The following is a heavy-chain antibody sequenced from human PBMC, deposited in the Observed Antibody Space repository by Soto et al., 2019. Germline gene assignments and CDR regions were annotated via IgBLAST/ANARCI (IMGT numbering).Heavy chain of an antibody. CDR1: GFTFSGYA. Sequence: LRLSCAASGFTFSGYAMQWVRQAPGMGLEWEAVVSYDGSSQYYADSVKGRFTISRDNSKKTLYLQMDSLRAEDTAVYYCARDGGDFWGGSDYYYHFDYWGQGTLVTVSS. J-gene: IGHJ4*02. CDR3: ARDGGDFWGGSDYYYHFDY. CDR2: VSYDGSSQ. D-gene: IGHD3-3*01. V-gene: IGHV3-30-3*01.